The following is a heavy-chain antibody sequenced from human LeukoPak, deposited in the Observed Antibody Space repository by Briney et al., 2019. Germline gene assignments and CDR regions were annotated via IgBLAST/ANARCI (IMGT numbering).Heavy chain of an antibody. CDR2: LYYSGTP. Sequence: SETLSLTCTVSGGSISSSGPYWGWIRQPPGKGLEWIGTLYYSGTPYYNPSLESRITISVDTSKNQFSLELNSVTAADTAVYFCADTSWAAWGQGTLVTVSS. CDR3: ADTSWAA. V-gene: IGHV4-39*01. J-gene: IGHJ5*02. CDR1: GGSISSSGPY. D-gene: IGHD1-26*01.